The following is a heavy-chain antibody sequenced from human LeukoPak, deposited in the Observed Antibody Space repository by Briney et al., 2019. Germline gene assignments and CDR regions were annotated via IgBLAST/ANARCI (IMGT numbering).Heavy chain of an antibody. CDR3: ARQGHIVGGGWFDP. CDR2: IYPGDSDT. CDR1: GYSFSSYW. Sequence: GESLKISCQGSGYSFSSYWIGWVRQMPGKAPEWMGVIYPGDSDTRYRPPLQGQVTMSADKSTNTAYLRWRSLRASDSAMYYCARQGHIVGGGWFDPWGQGTLVTVSS. V-gene: IGHV5-51*01. D-gene: IGHD2-15*01. J-gene: IGHJ5*02.